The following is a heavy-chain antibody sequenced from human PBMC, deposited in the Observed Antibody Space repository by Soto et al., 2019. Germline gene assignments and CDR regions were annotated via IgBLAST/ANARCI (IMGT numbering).Heavy chain of an antibody. D-gene: IGHD2-2*01. CDR1: GGSISSYY. CDR2: IYYSGST. CDR3: ARDYGALRYCSSTSCANYYYYGMDV. Sequence: SETLSLTCTVSGGSISSYYWSWIRQPPGKGLEWIGYIYYSGSTNYNPSLKSRVTISVDTSKNQFSLKLSSVTAADTAVYYCARDYGALRYCSSTSCANYYYYGMDVWGQGTTVT. J-gene: IGHJ6*02. V-gene: IGHV4-59*01.